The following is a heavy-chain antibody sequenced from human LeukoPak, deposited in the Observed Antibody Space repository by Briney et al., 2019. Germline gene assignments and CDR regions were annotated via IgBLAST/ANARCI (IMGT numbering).Heavy chain of an antibody. CDR3: ARLVGEQPDFDY. J-gene: IGHJ4*02. CDR1: GGSISNSDYY. CDR2: IYYSGNT. D-gene: IGHD2-2*01. Sequence: SETLSLTCTVSGGSISNSDYYWGWIRQPPGKGLEWIGSIYYSGNTYYNPSLKSRVTIPVDTSKNQFSLKLSSVTAADTAVYYCARLVGEQPDFDYWGQGTLVTVSS. V-gene: IGHV4-39*01.